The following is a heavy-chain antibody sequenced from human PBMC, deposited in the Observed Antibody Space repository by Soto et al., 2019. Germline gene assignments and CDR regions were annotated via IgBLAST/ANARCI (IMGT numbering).Heavy chain of an antibody. J-gene: IGHJ6*02. CDR2: IYYSGST. V-gene: IGHV4-31*03. CDR3: ARLSFSYGVDV. CDR1: GGSISSGGYY. Sequence: SETLSLTCTVSGGSISSGGYYWSWIRQHPGKGLEWIGYIYYSGSTYYNPSLKSRVTISVDTSKNQFSLKLSSVTAADTAVYYCARLSFSYGVDVWGQGTTVTVSS.